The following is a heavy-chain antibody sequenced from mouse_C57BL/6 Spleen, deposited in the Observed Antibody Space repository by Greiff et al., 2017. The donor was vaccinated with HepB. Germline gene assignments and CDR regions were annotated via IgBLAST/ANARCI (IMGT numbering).Heavy chain of an antibody. J-gene: IGHJ2*01. Sequence: VQLQQSGPELVKPGASVKISCKASGYTFTDYYMNWVKQSHGKSLEWIGDINPNNGGTSYNQKFKGKATLTADKSSSTAYMELRSLTSEDSAVYYCARTPGGFDYWGQGTTLAVSS. CDR2: INPNNGGT. V-gene: IGHV1-26*01. CDR3: ARTPGGFDY. CDR1: GYTFTDYY.